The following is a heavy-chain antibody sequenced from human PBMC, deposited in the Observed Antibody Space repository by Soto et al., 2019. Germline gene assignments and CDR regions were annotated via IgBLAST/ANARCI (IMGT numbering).Heavy chain of an antibody. CDR1: GYTFTSYG. D-gene: IGHD1-20*01. CDR2: ISAHNGNT. Sequence: QVQLVQSGAEVKKPGASVKVSCKASGYTFTSYGITWVRRAPGQGLEWMGWISAHNGNTDYAQKVQGRVIMTTDTSTSTAYMELRSLTSDDTAVYSCARARTRYFDYWGQGTLVTVSS. V-gene: IGHV1-18*04. J-gene: IGHJ4*02. CDR3: ARARTRYFDY.